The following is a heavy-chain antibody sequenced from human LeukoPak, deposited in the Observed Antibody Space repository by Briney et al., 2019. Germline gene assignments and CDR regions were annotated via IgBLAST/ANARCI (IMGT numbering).Heavy chain of an antibody. CDR2: VSYDGGSK. J-gene: IGHJ4*02. CDR1: GFAFSSYA. V-gene: IGHV3-30-3*01. D-gene: IGHD2-21*02. Sequence: GGSLRLSCAASGFAFSSYAMHWVRQGPGKGLEWVALVSYDGGSKYYADSVKGRITISRDNSKNTLHLQMNSLRTEDTAVYYCARGTALSSPLEYWGQGTLVTVSS. CDR3: ARGTALSSPLEY.